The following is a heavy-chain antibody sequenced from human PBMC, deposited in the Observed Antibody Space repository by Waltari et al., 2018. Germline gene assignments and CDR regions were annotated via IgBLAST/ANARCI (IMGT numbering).Heavy chain of an antibody. CDR2: MNPNSGNT. J-gene: IGHJ5*02. Sequence: QVQLVQSGAEVKKPGASVKVSCKASGYTFTSYDINWVRQATGHGLEWMGWMNPNSGNTGYAQKFQGRVTMTRNTSISTAYMELSSLRSEDTAVYYCARTPHYDFWSGYYTGQWFDPWGQGTLVTVSS. D-gene: IGHD3-3*01. V-gene: IGHV1-8*01. CDR3: ARTPHYDFWSGYYTGQWFDP. CDR1: GYTFTSYD.